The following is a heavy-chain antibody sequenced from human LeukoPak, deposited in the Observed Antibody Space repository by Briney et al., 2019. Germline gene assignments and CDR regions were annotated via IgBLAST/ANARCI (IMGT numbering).Heavy chain of an antibody. J-gene: IGHJ1*01. V-gene: IGHV3-30*02. CDR2: IRYDGSNK. CDR1: GFTFSSYG. D-gene: IGHD3-3*01. Sequence: PGGSLRLSCAASGFTFSSYGMHWVRQAPGKGLEWVAFIRYDGSNKYYADSLKGRFTISRDNSKNTLYLQMNSLRAEDTAVYYCAKGFWSAYYRAEYFHHWGQGTLVTVSS. CDR3: AKGFWSAYYRAEYFHH.